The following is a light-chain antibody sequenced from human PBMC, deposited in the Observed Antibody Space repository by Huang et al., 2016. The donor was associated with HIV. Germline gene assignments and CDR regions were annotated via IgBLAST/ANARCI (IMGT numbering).Light chain of an antibody. Sequence: DIQMTQSPSSLSASVGDTVTITCRASQTISTYLNWYQQKPGKAPDLLLYGASILQSGVPSRFSGAGSGTNFTLTIRSLQPEDYATYYCQQTYTSVLTFGPGTTVDI. J-gene: IGKJ3*01. V-gene: IGKV1-39*01. CDR3: QQTYTSVLT. CDR2: GAS. CDR1: QTISTY.